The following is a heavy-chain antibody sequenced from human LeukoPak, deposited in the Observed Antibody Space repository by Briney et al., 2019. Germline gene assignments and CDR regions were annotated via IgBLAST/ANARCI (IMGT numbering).Heavy chain of an antibody. D-gene: IGHD3-10*01. J-gene: IGHJ4*02. CDR1: GGSISSGDYY. CDR3: ASVQHGSGSYPYGSFDY. Sequence: TSETLSLTCTVSGGSISSGDYYWSWIRQPPGKGLEWIGYIYYSGSTYYNPSLKSRVTISVDTSKNQFSLKLSSVTAADTAVYYCASVQHGSGSYPYGSFDYWGQGTLVTVSS. CDR2: IYYSGST. V-gene: IGHV4-30-4*08.